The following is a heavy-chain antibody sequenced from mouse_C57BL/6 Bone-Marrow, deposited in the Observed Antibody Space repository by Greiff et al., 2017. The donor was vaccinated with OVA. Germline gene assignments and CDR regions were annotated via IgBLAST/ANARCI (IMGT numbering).Heavy chain of an antibody. V-gene: IGHV1-50*01. J-gene: IGHJ2*01. CDR3: ARVRCDY. Sequence: QVQLQQPGAELVKPGASVKLSCKASGYTFTSYWMQWVKQRPGQGLEWIGEIDPSDSYTNYNQKFKGKATLTVDTSSSTAYMQLSSLTSEDSAVYYCARVRCDYWGKGTTLTVSS. CDR1: GYTFTSYW. CDR2: IDPSDSYT.